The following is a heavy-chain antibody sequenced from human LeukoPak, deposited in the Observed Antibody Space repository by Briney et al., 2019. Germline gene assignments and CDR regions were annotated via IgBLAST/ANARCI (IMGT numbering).Heavy chain of an antibody. CDR3: ARDNYGLDY. D-gene: IGHD3-10*01. V-gene: IGHV3-30*04. CDR1: GFTFSNYA. CDR2: ISYDGSNK. Sequence: GRSLRLSCAASGFTFSNYAMHWVRQTPGKGLEWVAVISYDGSNKYYADSVKGRFTISRDNSKNTLYLQMNSLRAEDTAVYDCARDNYGLDYWGQGTLVTVSS. J-gene: IGHJ4*02.